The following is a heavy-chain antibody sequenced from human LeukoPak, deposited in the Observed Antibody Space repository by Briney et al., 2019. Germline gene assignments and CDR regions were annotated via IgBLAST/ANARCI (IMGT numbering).Heavy chain of an antibody. CDR3: AKGAVGILTGITGY. D-gene: IGHD3-9*01. V-gene: IGHV3-9*01. CDR1: GFTFDDYA. J-gene: IGHJ4*02. CDR2: ISWDSGSI. Sequence: GGSLRLSCVASGFTFDDYAMHWVRQAPGKGLEWVSGISWDSGSIGYADSVKGRFTISRDNAKNSLYLQMNSLRAEDTALYYCAKGAVGILTGITGYWGQGTLVTVSS.